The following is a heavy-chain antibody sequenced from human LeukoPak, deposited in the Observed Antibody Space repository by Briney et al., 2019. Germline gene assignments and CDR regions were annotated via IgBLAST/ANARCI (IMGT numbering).Heavy chain of an antibody. D-gene: IGHD3-22*01. CDR2: IYYSGST. CDR1: GGSLSRYY. J-gene: IGHJ4*02. Sequence: SETLSLTCTVSGGSLSRYYWSWIRQPPGKGLEWIGYIYYSGSTNYNPSLTRRVTISVDTSKNQFSLKLSSVTAADTAVYYCVRYYYDSSGYYNFDYWGQGTLVTVSS. CDR3: VRYYYDSSGYYNFDY. V-gene: IGHV4-59*01.